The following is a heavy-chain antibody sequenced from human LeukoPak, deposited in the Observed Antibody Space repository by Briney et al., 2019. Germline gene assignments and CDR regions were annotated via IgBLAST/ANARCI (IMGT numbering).Heavy chain of an antibody. Sequence: ASVKVSCKASGYTFTDYYMHWVRQAPGQGLEWMGWINPNSGGTNYAQKFQGRVTMTRDTSICTAYMELSRLRSDDTAVYYCARESDGDSGAFDIWGQGTMVTVSS. CDR3: ARESDGDSGAFDI. V-gene: IGHV1-2*02. D-gene: IGHD4-17*01. CDR1: GYTFTDYY. J-gene: IGHJ3*02. CDR2: INPNSGGT.